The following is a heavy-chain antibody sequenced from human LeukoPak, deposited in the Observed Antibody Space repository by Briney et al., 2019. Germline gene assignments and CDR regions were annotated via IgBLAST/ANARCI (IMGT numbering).Heavy chain of an antibody. V-gene: IGHV3-23*01. CDR3: AGAAAQSNRVLSYYYYYYMDV. D-gene: IGHD2-2*01. Sequence: PGGSLRLSCAASGFTFSSYAMSWVRQAPGKGLEWVSAISGSGGSTYYADSVKGRFTISRDNSKNTLYLQMNSLRAEDTAVYYCAGAAAQSNRVLSYYYYYYMDVWGKGTTVTVSS. CDR1: GFTFSSYA. J-gene: IGHJ6*03. CDR2: ISGSGGST.